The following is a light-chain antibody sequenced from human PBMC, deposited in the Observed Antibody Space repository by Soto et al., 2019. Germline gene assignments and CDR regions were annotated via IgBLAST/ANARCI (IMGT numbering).Light chain of an antibody. CDR1: QSVRSS. CDR2: DEF. Sequence: ESVLIPVVAAPFLTTGERATLSCSASQSVRSSLALYQQKSGQTPRLRIYDEFNRATGIPDRFSGSGSGTDFTLTISRLEPEDFAVFYCQQYAVSPITFGQGTRLEI. J-gene: IGKJ5*01. V-gene: IGKV3-11*01. CDR3: QQYAVSPIT.